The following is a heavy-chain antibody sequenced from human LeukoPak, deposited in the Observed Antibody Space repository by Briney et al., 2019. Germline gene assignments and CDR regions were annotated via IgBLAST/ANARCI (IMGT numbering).Heavy chain of an antibody. Sequence: ASVKVSCKASGYTFTGYYMHWVRQAPGQGLEWMGRIIPIFGTANYAQKFQGRVTITTDESTSTAYMELSSLRSEDTAVYYCAREGAKIAFDIWGQGTMVTVSS. J-gene: IGHJ3*02. CDR3: AREGAKIAFDI. CDR1: GYTFTGYY. D-gene: IGHD3-16*01. V-gene: IGHV1-69*05. CDR2: IIPIFGTA.